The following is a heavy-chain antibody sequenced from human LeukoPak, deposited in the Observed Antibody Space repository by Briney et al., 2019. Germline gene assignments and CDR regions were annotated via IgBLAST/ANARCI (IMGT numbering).Heavy chain of an antibody. V-gene: IGHV1-69*06. CDR1: GGTFSSYA. CDR3: ATARQGYYFGFDY. J-gene: IGHJ4*02. D-gene: IGHD3-3*01. CDR2: IIPIFGTA. Sequence: GASVKVSCKASGGTFSSYAISWVRQAPGQGLEWMGRIIPIFGTANYAQKFQGRVTMTEDTSTDTAYMELSSLRSEDTAVYYCATARQGYYFGFDYWGQGTLVTVSS.